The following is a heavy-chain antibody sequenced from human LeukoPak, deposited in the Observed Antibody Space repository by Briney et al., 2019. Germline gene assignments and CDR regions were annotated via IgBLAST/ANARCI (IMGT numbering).Heavy chain of an antibody. CDR1: GFTFSSYS. CDR3: ARDSRCSTSCYPDAFDI. D-gene: IGHD2-2*01. J-gene: IGHJ3*02. CDR2: ISSSSSYI. V-gene: IGHV3-21*01. Sequence: GGSLRLSCAASGFTFSSYSTNWVRQAPGKGLEWVSSISSSSSYIYYADSVKGRFTISRDNAKNSLYLQMNSLRAEDTAVYYCARDSRCSTSCYPDAFDIWGQGTMVTVSS.